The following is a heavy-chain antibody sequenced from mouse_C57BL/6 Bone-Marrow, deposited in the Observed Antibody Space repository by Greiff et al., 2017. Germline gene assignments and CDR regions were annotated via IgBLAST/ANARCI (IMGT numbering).Heavy chain of an antibody. J-gene: IGHJ2*01. Sequence: QVHVQQPDAEFVKPGASVKISCKVSGYTFTDHTIHWMKQRPERGLEWIGYIYPRGGSTKYNEKFKGKATLTADKASSTAYMQLNSLTSEDSAVDFCARRSDYVGRFAYWGQGTMLTVSA. CDR3: ARRSDYVGRFAY. V-gene: IGHV1-78*01. CDR1: GYTFTDHT. D-gene: IGHD2-13*01. CDR2: IYPRGGST.